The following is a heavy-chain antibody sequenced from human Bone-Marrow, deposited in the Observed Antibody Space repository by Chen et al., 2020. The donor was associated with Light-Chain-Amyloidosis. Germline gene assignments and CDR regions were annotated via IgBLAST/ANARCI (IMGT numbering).Heavy chain of an antibody. Sequence: QVQLQQWGAGLLKPSETLSLTCAVYGGSFSGYYWSWIRQPPGKGLEWIGEINHSGSTNYNPPLKSRVTISVDTSKNQFSLKLSSVTAADTAVYYCARGSPIVVVPAAQEVGSFDIWGQGPMVTVSS. CDR1: GGSFSGYY. V-gene: IGHV4-34*01. D-gene: IGHD2-2*01. J-gene: IGHJ3*02. CDR3: ARGSPIVVVPAAQEVGSFDI. CDR2: INHSGST.